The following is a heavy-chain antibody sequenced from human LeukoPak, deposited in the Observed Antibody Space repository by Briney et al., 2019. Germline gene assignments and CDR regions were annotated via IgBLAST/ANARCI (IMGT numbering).Heavy chain of an antibody. CDR1: GYTLTELS. Sequence: GASVKVSCKVSGYTLTELSMHWVRQAPGKGLEWMGGFDPEDGETIYAQKFQGRVTMTEDTSTDTAYMELSSLRSEDTAVYYCATVPWFGEGAWFDPWGQGTLVTVSS. D-gene: IGHD3-10*01. CDR3: ATVPWFGEGAWFDP. CDR2: FDPEDGET. V-gene: IGHV1-24*01. J-gene: IGHJ5*02.